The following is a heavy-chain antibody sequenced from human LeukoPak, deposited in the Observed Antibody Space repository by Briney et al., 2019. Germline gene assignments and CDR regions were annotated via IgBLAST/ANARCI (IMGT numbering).Heavy chain of an antibody. CDR2: INSDASST. CDR3: ARVALAARHGWFDP. D-gene: IGHD6-6*01. J-gene: IGHJ5*02. V-gene: IGHV3-74*01. Sequence: GGSLRLSCAASGFTFSGYWMHWVRQAPGKGLVWVSRINSDASSTTYADSVKGRFTISRDNAKNTLYLQMNSLRAEDTAVYYCARVALAARHGWFDPWGQGTLGTVSS. CDR1: GFTFSGYW.